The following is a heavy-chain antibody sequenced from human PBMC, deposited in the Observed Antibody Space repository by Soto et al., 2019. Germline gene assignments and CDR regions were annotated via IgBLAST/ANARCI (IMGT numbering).Heavy chain of an antibody. CDR1: GGPISSGDYY. Sequence: SETLSLTCTVSGGPISSGDYYWSWIRQPPGKGLEWIGYIYYSGSTYYNPSLKSRVTISVDTSKNQFSLKLSSVTAADTAVYYCARDVVPAANSLYYYYGMDVWGQGTTVTVSS. J-gene: IGHJ6*02. V-gene: IGHV4-30-4*01. CDR2: IYYSGST. CDR3: ARDVVPAANSLYYYYGMDV. D-gene: IGHD2-2*01.